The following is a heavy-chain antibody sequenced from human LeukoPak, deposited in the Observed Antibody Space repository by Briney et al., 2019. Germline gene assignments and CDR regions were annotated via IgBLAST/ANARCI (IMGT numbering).Heavy chain of an antibody. Sequence: GGSLRLSCAASGFFFSTYTMSWVRQAPGKGLEWVSSIYGDSGRGRTFYADSVKGRFTISRDNAKNSLYLQMNSLRAEDTAVYYCARILHEQWLANYFDYWGQGTLVTVSS. CDR3: ARILHEQWLANYFDY. V-gene: IGHV3-48*04. D-gene: IGHD6-19*01. CDR1: GFFFSTYT. J-gene: IGHJ4*02. CDR2: SIYGDSGRGRT.